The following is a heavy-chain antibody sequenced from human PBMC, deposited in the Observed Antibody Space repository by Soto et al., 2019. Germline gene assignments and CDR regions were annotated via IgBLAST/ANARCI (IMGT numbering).Heavy chain of an antibody. D-gene: IGHD2-15*01. J-gene: IGHJ4*02. Sequence: QVQLVESGGGLVPPGGSLRLSCAGSGFTFGDSYMSWIRQAPGKGLEWLSYISPGSRYPAYADSVKGRFTITRDNATGSVHLQKMSLTVEDTAIYYGVRGGSGGLFDSCGQGTMVTVPS. CDR1: GFTFGDSY. V-gene: IGHV3-11*06. CDR2: ISPGSRYP. CDR3: VRGGSGGLFDS.